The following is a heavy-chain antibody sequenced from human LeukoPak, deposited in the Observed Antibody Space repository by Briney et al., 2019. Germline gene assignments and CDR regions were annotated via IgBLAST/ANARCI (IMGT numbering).Heavy chain of an antibody. V-gene: IGHV3-23*01. J-gene: IGHJ4*02. CDR1: GFPFTNYA. CDR3: AKDASTTNNFYFFDY. Sequence: GSLRLSFAASGFPFTNYAMTWVRPAPGKGLGWISGISKSGDITFYADSVKGRFTISRDTSKSAVYLQMSNLRAEDTAIYYCAKDASTTNNFYFFDYWGQGALATVSS. D-gene: IGHD1-1*01. CDR2: ISKSGDIT.